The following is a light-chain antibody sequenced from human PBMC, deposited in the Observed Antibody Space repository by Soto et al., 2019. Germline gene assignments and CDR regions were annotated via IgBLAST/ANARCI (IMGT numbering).Light chain of an antibody. CDR3: QQYNTYSWT. J-gene: IGKJ1*01. Sequence: DIPMTQFPSTLSASVGDRVTITCRASQRISNRLAWFQQKSGEAPKLLIYKASSLESGVPSRFSGSGSGTEFTLTISSLQPDDFATYYCQQYNTYSWTFGQGTKVEIK. CDR2: KAS. CDR1: QRISNR. V-gene: IGKV1-5*03.